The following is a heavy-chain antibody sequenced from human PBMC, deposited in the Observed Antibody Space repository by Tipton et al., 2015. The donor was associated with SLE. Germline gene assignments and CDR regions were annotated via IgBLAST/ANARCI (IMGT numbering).Heavy chain of an antibody. Sequence: TLSLTCAVYGGSFSGYYWSWIRQPPGKGLEWIGEINHSGSTNYNPSLKSRVTISVHTSKNQFSLKLTSVTAADTAVYFCARESIAVAGTQYWGQGTLVTVSS. J-gene: IGHJ4*02. V-gene: IGHV4-34*01. CDR2: INHSGST. D-gene: IGHD6-19*01. CDR1: GGSFSGYY. CDR3: ARESIAVAGTQY.